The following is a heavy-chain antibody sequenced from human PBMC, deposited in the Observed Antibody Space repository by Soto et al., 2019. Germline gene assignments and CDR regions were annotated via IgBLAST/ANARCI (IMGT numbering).Heavy chain of an antibody. CDR2: ILFDGSNQ. D-gene: IGHD2-15*01. J-gene: IGHJ4*02. V-gene: IGHV3-30*18. Sequence: PGGSLRLSCAASGFTFSSYGMHWVRQAPGKGLERVAIILFDGSNQYYADSVKGRFTISRDNSKNTVYLQMNSLRVEDTAVYYCAKEAYSGATSGAPFDYWGQGTLVTVSS. CDR1: GFTFSSYG. CDR3: AKEAYSGATSGAPFDY.